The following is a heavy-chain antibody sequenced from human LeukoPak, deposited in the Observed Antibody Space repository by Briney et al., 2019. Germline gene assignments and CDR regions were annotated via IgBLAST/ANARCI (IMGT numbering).Heavy chain of an antibody. J-gene: IGHJ6*03. CDR2: ISYDGSNK. Sequence: PGRSLRLSCAASGFTFSSYAMHWVRQAPGKGLEWVAVISYDGSNKYYADSVKGRFTISRDNSKNTLYLQMNSLRAEDTAVYYSEKEDYTVSGSNYSYYYSYMDVWGKGTTVTASS. CDR1: GFTFSSYA. D-gene: IGHD3-10*01. V-gene: IGHV3-30*04. CDR3: EKEDYTVSGSNYSYYYSYMDV.